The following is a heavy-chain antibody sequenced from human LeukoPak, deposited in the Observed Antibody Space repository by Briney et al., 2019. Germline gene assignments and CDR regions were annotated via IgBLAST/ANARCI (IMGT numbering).Heavy chain of an antibody. CDR1: GYSFTSYW. V-gene: IGHV5-51*01. CDR3: ARGARYFDWLLGYYFDY. D-gene: IGHD3-9*01. CDR2: IYPGDSDT. J-gene: IGHJ4*02. Sequence: GESLKISCKGSGYSFTSYWIGWVRQMPGKGLEWMGIIYPGDSDTRYSPSFQGQVTISADKSISTAYLQWSSLKASDTATYYCARGARYFDWLLGYYFDYWGQGTLVTVSS.